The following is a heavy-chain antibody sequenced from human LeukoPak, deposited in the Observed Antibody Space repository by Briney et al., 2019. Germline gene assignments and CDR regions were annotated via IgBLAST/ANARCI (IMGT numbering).Heavy chain of an antibody. CDR2: IKQDGSEK. J-gene: IGHJ4*02. CDR1: GFTFSSYW. CDR3: ARDRFWSGYYIVDY. D-gene: IGHD3-3*01. V-gene: IGHV3-7*01. Sequence: GGSLRLSXAASGFTFSSYWMSWVRQAPGKGLEWVANIKQDGSEKYYVDSVKGRFTISRDNAKNSLYLQMNSLRAEDTAAYYCARDRFWSGYYIVDYWGQGTLVTVSS.